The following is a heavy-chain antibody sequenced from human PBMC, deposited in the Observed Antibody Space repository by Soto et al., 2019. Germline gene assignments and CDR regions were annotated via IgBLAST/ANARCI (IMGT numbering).Heavy chain of an antibody. Sequence: ESGGGLVKPGGSLRLSCSFTFNSYSLNWVRQAPGKGLEWVSSISSGSAYIKYVDSVKGRFTISRDNANNFLYLQMSSLRVDDTALYYCTRDQGGSYDSWFDPWGQGTLVTVSS. D-gene: IGHD1-26*01. CDR3: TRDQGGSYDSWFDP. V-gene: IGHV3-21*06. CDR2: ISSGSAYI. J-gene: IGHJ5*02. CDR1: TFNSYS.